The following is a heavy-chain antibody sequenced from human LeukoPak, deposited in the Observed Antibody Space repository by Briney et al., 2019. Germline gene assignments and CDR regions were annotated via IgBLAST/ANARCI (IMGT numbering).Heavy chain of an antibody. Sequence: PGGSLRLSCAASGFTFSSNEMNWVRQAPGKGLEWVSYISSRGGTIYYADSVKGRFTISRDNAKNSLYLQMNSLRAEDTAVYYCARADRSGWYFLDYWGQGTLVTVSS. CDR3: ARADRSGWYFLDY. CDR2: ISSRGGTI. CDR1: GFTFSSNE. J-gene: IGHJ4*02. V-gene: IGHV3-48*03. D-gene: IGHD6-19*01.